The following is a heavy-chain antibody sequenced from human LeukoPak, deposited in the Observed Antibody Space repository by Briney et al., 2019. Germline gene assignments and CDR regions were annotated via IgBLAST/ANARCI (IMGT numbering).Heavy chain of an antibody. CDR3: ARLSSGAFDI. V-gene: IGHV3-48*01. Sequence: GGSLRLSCAASGFTFSSYSMNWVRQAPGKGLEWISYISGRTGTMYYADSVQGRFTISRDNAKNSLYLQLNSLRAEDTAIYYCARLSSGAFDIWGQGTMVTVSS. CDR2: ISGRTGTM. J-gene: IGHJ3*02. CDR1: GFTFSSYS. D-gene: IGHD1-14*01.